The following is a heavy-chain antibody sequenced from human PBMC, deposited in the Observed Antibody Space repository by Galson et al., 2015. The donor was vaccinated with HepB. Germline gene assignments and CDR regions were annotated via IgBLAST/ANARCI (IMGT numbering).Heavy chain of an antibody. CDR1: GFTFSDYA. CDR2: ISGRAYST. Sequence: SLRLSCAASGFTFSDYAMTWVRQAPGKGLEWVSGISGRAYSTYYADSVKGRFTISRDNSENTLYLQLNSLRAEDTAVYYCAKSDFGESLYYCDFWGQGSPVTVSA. J-gene: IGHJ4*02. D-gene: IGHD3-10*01. CDR3: AKSDFGESLYYCDF. V-gene: IGHV3-23*01.